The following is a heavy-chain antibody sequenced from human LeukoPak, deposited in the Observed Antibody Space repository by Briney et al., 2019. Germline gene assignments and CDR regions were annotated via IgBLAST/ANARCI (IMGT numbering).Heavy chain of an antibody. V-gene: IGHV4-30-2*01. CDR3: ARDREWEPLRYFDL. Sequence: SETLSLTCAVSGGSISSGGYSWSWIRQPPGKCLEWIGYIYHSGSTYYNPSLESRVTISVDRSKHQFSLKVNSVTAADTAVYYCARDREWEPLRYFDLWGRGTLVTVSS. D-gene: IGHD1-26*01. CDR2: IYHSGST. J-gene: IGHJ2*01. CDR1: GGSISSGGYS.